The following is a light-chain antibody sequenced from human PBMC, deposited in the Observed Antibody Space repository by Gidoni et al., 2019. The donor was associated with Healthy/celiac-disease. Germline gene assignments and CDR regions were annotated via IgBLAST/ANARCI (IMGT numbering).Light chain of an antibody. CDR1: SSHHGAGYD. CDR2: GNS. J-gene: IGLJ2*01. CDR3: QSYDSSLSGVV. Sequence: QSVLTQPPSVSGAPGQRVTISCTGRSSHHGAGYDVHGYQQLPGTAPKHLIYGNSNRPSGVPDRCSGSKSGTSASLAITGLQAEDEADYYCQSYDSSLSGVVFGGGTKLTVL. V-gene: IGLV1-40*01.